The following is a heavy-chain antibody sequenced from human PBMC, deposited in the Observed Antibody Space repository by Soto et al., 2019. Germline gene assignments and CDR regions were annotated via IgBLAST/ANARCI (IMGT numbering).Heavy chain of an antibody. D-gene: IGHD1-1*01. J-gene: IGHJ4*02. Sequence: GGSLRLSCAASGFTFSNYVMSWVRQAPGKGLEWVSSISDSGDNTYYADSVKGRFTISRDNSKNTLFLQMNSLRAEDTAVYYCAKLPLVLDLGFDYWGQGTLVTVSS. CDR1: GFTFSNYV. CDR2: ISDSGDNT. CDR3: AKLPLVLDLGFDY. V-gene: IGHV3-23*01.